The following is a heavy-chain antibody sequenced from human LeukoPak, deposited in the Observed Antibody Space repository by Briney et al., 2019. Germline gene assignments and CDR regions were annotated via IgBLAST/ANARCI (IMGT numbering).Heavy chain of an antibody. D-gene: IGHD2-2*02. CDR1: GGSISSYY. Sequence: SETLSLTCTVSGGSISSYYWSWIRQPPGKGLEWIGYIYYSGSINYNPSLKSRVTISVDTSKNQFSLKLSSVTAADTAVYYCARDRQCSSTSCYRDAFDIWGQGTMVTVSS. CDR3: ARDRQCSSTSCYRDAFDI. V-gene: IGHV4-59*01. CDR2: IYYSGSI. J-gene: IGHJ3*02.